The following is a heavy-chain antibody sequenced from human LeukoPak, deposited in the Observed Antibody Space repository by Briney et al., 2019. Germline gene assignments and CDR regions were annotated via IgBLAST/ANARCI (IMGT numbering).Heavy chain of an antibody. Sequence: PSETLSLTCGVSGGSINTNTFFWGWIRQPPGKGLEWIGNVFYSGNTLYNPSLKSRVTMSIDTSKSQFSLSLSSVTAADTAMYWCVRQSRIFGVTGPGYMDVWGKGIMVSVSS. CDR1: GGSINTNTFF. CDR2: VFYSGNT. CDR3: VRQSRIFGVTGPGYMDV. V-gene: IGHV4-39*01. D-gene: IGHD3-3*01. J-gene: IGHJ6*03.